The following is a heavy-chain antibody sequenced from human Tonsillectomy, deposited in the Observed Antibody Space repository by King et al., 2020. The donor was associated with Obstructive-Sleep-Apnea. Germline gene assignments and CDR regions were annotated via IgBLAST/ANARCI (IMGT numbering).Heavy chain of an antibody. Sequence: QLVQSGAEVKKPGSSVKVSCKASGGAFSNHAISWVRQAPGQGLEWMGGIIPILGTANYAQKFQGRVIITADKSTSTAYMELSSLRSEDTAVYYCAREGPDIIRGVLIYWGQGTLVTVSS. CDR1: GGAFSNHA. V-gene: IGHV1-69*06. CDR2: IIPILGTA. CDR3: AREGPDIIRGVLIY. J-gene: IGHJ4*02. D-gene: IGHD3-10*01.